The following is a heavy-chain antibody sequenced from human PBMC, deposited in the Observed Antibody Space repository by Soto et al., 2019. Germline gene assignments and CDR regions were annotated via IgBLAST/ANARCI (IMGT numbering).Heavy chain of an antibody. V-gene: IGHV3-30*18. CDR3: AKDLWYYYGSGSYYNDHYYYYGMDV. D-gene: IGHD3-10*01. J-gene: IGHJ6*02. CDR2: ISYDGSNK. Sequence: QVQLVESGGGVVQPGRSLRLSCAASGFTFSSYGMHWVRQAPGKGLEWVAVISYDGSNKYYADSVKGRFTIARDNSKNTLSLQMHSLRAEDTAVYYCAKDLWYYYGSGSYYNDHYYYYGMDVWGQGTTVTVSS. CDR1: GFTFSSYG.